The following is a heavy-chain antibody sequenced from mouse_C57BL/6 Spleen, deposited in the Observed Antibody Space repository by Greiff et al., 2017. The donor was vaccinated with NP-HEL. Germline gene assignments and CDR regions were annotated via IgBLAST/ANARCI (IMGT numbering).Heavy chain of an antibody. CDR2: ISRGGDYI. D-gene: IGHD1-1*01. J-gene: IGHJ4*01. V-gene: IGHV5-9-1*02. Sequence: EVKLVESGEGLVKPGGSLKLSCAASGFTFSSYAMSWVRQTPEQRLEWVAYISRGGDYIYYADTVKGRFTISRDNARNTLYLQMSSLKSEDTAMYYCTRDDSSYVYYYAMDYWGQGTSVTVS. CDR3: TRDDSSYVYYYAMDY. CDR1: GFTFSSYA.